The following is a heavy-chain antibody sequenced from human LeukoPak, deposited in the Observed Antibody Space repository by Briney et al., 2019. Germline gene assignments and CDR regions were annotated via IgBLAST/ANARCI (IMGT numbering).Heavy chain of an antibody. J-gene: IGHJ6*02. V-gene: IGHV3-9*01. CDR1: VLTFDEDA. Sequence: GGSLSLSCASSVLTFDEDAMHWVRQAPWKGLEGVSGISWNSGSIGYADSVKGRFTISRDNAKTSLYLQMNSLRAEDTALYYCAKAGLELVDYYGMDVWGQGPTVTASS. CDR2: ISWNSGSI. D-gene: IGHD1-7*01. CDR3: AKAGLELVDYYGMDV.